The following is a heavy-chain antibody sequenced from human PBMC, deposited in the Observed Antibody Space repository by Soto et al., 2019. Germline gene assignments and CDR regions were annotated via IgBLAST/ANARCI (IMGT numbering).Heavy chain of an antibody. D-gene: IGHD6-19*01. J-gene: IGHJ1*01. CDR2: ISWNSGSI. V-gene: IGHV3-9*01. Sequence: GGSLRLSCAASGFTFDDYAMHWVRQAPGKGLEWVSGISWNSGSIGCADSVKGRFTISRDNAKNSLYLQMNSLRAEDTALYYCAKDRSSALDEDGSEYFQHWGQGTLVTVSS. CDR3: AKDRSSALDEDGSEYFQH. CDR1: GFTFDDYA.